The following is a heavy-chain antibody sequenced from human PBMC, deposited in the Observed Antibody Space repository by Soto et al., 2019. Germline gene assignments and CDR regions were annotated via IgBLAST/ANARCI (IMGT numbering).Heavy chain of an antibody. D-gene: IGHD6-19*01. V-gene: IGHV1-58*01. CDR3: AADVIGVAGDFDH. Sequence: LVQSGPDVKKPGTSVKVSCKTSGFTFGSSAVQWVRQVRGQRLEWIGWIVVASGYSNVAQKFQDRVSLTRDLATNTAFLELSSLTSEDSAMYYCAADVIGVAGDFDHWGQGTLVSVSS. CDR2: IVVASGYS. J-gene: IGHJ4*02. CDR1: GFTFGSSA.